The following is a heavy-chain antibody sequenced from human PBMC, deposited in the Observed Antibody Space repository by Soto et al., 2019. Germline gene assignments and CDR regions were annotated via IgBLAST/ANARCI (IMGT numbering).Heavy chain of an antibody. CDR2: ISAYNGNT. Sequence: ASVKVSCKASGYTFTSYGISWVRQAPGQGLEWMGWISAYNGNTNYAQKLQGRVTMTTDTSTSTAYMELRSLRSDDTAVYYCAREGGRRGYCSSISCYAVYYYYYGMDVWGQGTTVTVSS. J-gene: IGHJ6*02. D-gene: IGHD2-2*01. CDR3: AREGGRRGYCSSISCYAVYYYYYGMDV. V-gene: IGHV1-18*01. CDR1: GYTFTSYG.